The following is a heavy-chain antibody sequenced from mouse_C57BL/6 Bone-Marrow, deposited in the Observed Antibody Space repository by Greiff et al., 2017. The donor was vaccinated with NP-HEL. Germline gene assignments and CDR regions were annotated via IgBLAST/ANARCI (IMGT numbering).Heavy chain of an antibody. J-gene: IGHJ2*01. CDR3: ARGGNYWYYFDY. CDR2: FHPYNDDT. Sequence: QVQLQQSGAELVKPGASVKMSCKASGYTFTTYPIDWVKQNHGKSLEWIGNFHPYNDDTEYNEKFKNKATLTVEKSSSTVYLELSRLTSDDSSVYYCARGGNYWYYFDYWGQGTTLTVSA. CDR1: GYTFTTYP. D-gene: IGHD2-1*01. V-gene: IGHV1-47*01.